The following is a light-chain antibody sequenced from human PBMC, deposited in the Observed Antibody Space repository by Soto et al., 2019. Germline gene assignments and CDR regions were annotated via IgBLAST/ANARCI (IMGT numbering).Light chain of an antibody. CDR2: DAS. V-gene: IGKV3-15*01. CDR1: QSVSNN. CDR3: QPYNNWPPWT. J-gene: IGKJ1*01. Sequence: ILMTQSPATLSVSPGERATLSCRASQSVSNNLVWYQQSPGQAPRLLIYDASTRATGIPARFSGSGSGTDFTLTSSGLQSEDSAVYYCQPYNNWPPWTFGQGTKVEIK.